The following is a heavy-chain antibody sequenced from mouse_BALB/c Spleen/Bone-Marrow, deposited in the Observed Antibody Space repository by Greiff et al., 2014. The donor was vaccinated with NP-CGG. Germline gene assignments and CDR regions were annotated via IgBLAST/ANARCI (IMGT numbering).Heavy chain of an antibody. CDR2: ISDGGSYT. Sequence: EVMLVESGGGLVKPGGSLKLSCAASGFTFSDYYMYWVRQTPEKRLEWVATISDGGSYTYYPDSVKGRFTISRDNAKNNLYLQMSRLKSEDTAMYYCARDRRITPATYAMDYWGQGTSVTVSS. CDR1: GFTFSDYY. V-gene: IGHV5-4*02. J-gene: IGHJ4*01. D-gene: IGHD1-2*01. CDR3: ARDRRITPATYAMDY.